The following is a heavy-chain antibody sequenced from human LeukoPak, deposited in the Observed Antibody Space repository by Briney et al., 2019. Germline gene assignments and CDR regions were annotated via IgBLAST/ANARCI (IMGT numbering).Heavy chain of an antibody. CDR3: ARLTYYYDSSGYSYDY. CDR1: GGSINSSSYY. J-gene: IGHJ4*02. V-gene: IGHV4-39*01. D-gene: IGHD3-22*01. CDR2: IYYSGRT. Sequence: SETLSLTCIVSGGSINSSSYYWGWIRQPPGKGLEWIGSIYYSGRTYYNPSLKSRVTISVDTSKNQFSLKLSSVTAADTAVYYCARLTYYYDSSGYSYDYWGQGTLVTVSS.